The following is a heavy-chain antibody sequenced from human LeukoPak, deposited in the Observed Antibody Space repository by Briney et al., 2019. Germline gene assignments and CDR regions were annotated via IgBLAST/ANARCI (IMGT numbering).Heavy chain of an antibody. CDR3: ASSYDSSGYYDSGGPEEAPDAFDI. CDR2: ISSSSSTI. CDR1: GFTFSSYS. J-gene: IGHJ3*02. Sequence: GGSLRLSCAASGFTFSSYSMNWVRQAPGKGLEWVSYISSSSSTIYYADSVKGRFTISRDNAKNSLYLQMNSLRAEDTAVYYCASSYDSSGYYDSGGPEEAPDAFDIWGQGTMVTVSS. D-gene: IGHD3-22*01. V-gene: IGHV3-48*04.